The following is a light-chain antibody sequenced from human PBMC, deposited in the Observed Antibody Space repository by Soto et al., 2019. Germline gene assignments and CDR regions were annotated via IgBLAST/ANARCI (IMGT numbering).Light chain of an antibody. V-gene: IGKV1-12*01. Sequence: DIQMTQSPSSVSASVGDRVTITCRARQGISSWIAWYQQKPGKAPNLLIYAASSLQSGVPSRFSGSGSGTDFTLTISSLLPEDFATYFCQQTNSFPHTFGGGTKVEIK. CDR2: AAS. CDR3: QQTNSFPHT. J-gene: IGKJ4*01. CDR1: QGISSW.